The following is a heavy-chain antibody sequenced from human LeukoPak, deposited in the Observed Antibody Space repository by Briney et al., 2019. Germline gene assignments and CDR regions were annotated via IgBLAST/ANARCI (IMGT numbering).Heavy chain of an antibody. Sequence: KPGGSLRLSCAATGFTFSSYSMNWVRQAPGKGLEWVSSLSSSSSYIYYADSVKGRFTISRDNAKNSLYLQMNSLRAEDTAVYYCAREVRFLEWLPIFDPWGQGTLVTVSS. CDR2: LSSSSSYI. V-gene: IGHV3-21*01. CDR1: GFTFSSYS. CDR3: AREVRFLEWLPIFDP. J-gene: IGHJ5*02. D-gene: IGHD3-3*01.